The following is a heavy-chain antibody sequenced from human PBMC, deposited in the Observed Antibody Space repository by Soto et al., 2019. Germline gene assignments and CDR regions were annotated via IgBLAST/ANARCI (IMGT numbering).Heavy chain of an antibody. Sequence: SHTRSLPWVIPGHSVSCSSVAWNWVRQSPSRGLEWLGRTYYMSRGYSDFAVSVRGRIVINADTSKNQFSLQLNSVTPEDTAVYFCARCEEHSDYYYYGLDVWGQGTKVTFS. D-gene: IGHD3-3*02. CDR2: TYYMSRGYS. J-gene: IGHJ6*02. V-gene: IGHV6-1*01. CDR3: ARCEEHSDYYYYGLDV. CDR1: GHSVSCSSVA.